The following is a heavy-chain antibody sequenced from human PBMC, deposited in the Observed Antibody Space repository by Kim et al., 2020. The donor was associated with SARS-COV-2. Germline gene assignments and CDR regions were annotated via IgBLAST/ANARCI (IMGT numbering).Heavy chain of an antibody. Sequence: VYAGSVKGRFTITRDNAKNSLHLQMNTLRAEYTAIYYCERAQWPHNGMDVWGQGTTVTVSS. D-gene: IGHD6-19*01. V-gene: IGHV3-9*01. J-gene: IGHJ6*02. CDR3: ERAQWPHNGMDV.